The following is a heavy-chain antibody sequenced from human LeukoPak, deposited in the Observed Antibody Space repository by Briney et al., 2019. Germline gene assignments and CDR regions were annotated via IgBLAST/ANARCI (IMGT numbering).Heavy chain of an antibody. Sequence: SETLSLTCAVYGGSSSGYYWSWIRQPPGKGLEWIGEINHSGSTNYNPSLKSRVTISVDTSKNQFSLKLSSVTAADTAVYYCARARHRSIMITFGGVNPPPHYYYYYGMDVWGQGTTVTVSS. J-gene: IGHJ6*02. D-gene: IGHD3-16*01. CDR3: ARARHRSIMITFGGVNPPPHYYYYYGMDV. V-gene: IGHV4-34*01. CDR1: GGSSSGYY. CDR2: INHSGST.